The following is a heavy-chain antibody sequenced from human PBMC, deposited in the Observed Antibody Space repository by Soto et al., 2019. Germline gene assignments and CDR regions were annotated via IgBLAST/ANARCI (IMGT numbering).Heavy chain of an antibody. CDR3: ARVGGLAARTFDY. D-gene: IGHD6-6*01. CDR1: GGSISDFY. CDR2: IYYSGST. J-gene: IGHJ4*02. V-gene: IGHV4-59*01. Sequence: SETLSLTCTVSGGSISDFYWSWIRQPPGKGLEWIGYIYYSGSTNYNPSLKSRVTISVDTSKNQFSLNLRSMSPADAAVYYCARVGGLAARTFDYWGPGTLVTVSS.